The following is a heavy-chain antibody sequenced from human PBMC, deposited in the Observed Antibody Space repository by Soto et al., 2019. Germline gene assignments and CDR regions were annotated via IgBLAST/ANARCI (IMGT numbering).Heavy chain of an antibody. V-gene: IGHV3-23*01. D-gene: IGHD3-22*01. CDR1: GFTFENYA. CDR2: VQADSETT. CDR3: ARDQLYYNDISGRPLNAFDV. J-gene: IGHJ3*01. Sequence: GGSLRLSCVASGFTFENYAMTWVRQAPGKGLEWVSGVQADSETTYYADSVKGRFTISRDNSKNTLILQMTSLRVDDTALYYCARDQLYYNDISGRPLNAFDVWGQGTMVTVSS.